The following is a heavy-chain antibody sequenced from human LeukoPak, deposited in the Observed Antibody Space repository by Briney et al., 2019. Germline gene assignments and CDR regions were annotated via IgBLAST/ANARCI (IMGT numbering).Heavy chain of an antibody. D-gene: IGHD6-19*01. Sequence: SETLSLTCTVSGGSISSSSYYWGWIRQPPGKGLEWIGSIYYSGSTYYNPSLKSRVTISVDTSKNQFSLKLSSVTAADTAVYYCARDSRWGQWLGEVFDYWGQGTLVTVSS. J-gene: IGHJ4*02. CDR2: IYYSGST. V-gene: IGHV4-39*07. CDR1: GGSISSSSYY. CDR3: ARDSRWGQWLGEVFDY.